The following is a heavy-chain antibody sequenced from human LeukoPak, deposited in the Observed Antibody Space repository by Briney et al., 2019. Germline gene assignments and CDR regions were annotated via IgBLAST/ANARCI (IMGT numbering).Heavy chain of an antibody. J-gene: IGHJ1*01. CDR1: GYTFTGYY. CDR2: INPNSGGT. CDR3: ARGSRIAAAGTRNEYFQH. D-gene: IGHD6-13*01. V-gene: IGHV1-2*04. Sequence: GASVKVSCKASGYTFTGYYMHWVRQAPGQGLEWMGWINPNSGGTNYAQKFQGWVTMTRDTSISTAYMELSRLRSDDTAVYYCARGSRIAAAGTRNEYFQHWARAPWSPSPQ.